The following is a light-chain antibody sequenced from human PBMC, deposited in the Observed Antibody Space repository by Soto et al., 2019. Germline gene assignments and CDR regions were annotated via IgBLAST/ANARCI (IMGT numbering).Light chain of an antibody. CDR3: QSYDSSLSGYV. CDR1: SSNLGAPYD. V-gene: IGLV1-40*01. CDR2: CNN. Sequence: QSVLTQPPSVSRAPGQTVIISCSGSSSNLGAPYDVNCFRQLPGTVPRLLIYCNNNRPSGVSDRFSGSKSGTQASLAITGLQAEDEADYYCQSYDSSLSGYVFGTGTKVTVL. J-gene: IGLJ1*01.